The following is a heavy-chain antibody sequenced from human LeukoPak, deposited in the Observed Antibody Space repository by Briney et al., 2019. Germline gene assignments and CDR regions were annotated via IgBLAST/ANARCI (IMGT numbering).Heavy chain of an antibody. CDR2: ISSTSSTI. CDR3: AKSGRRGYSYGYRFKYYLES. Sequence: PGGSLRLSCAASGFTFSTYSMNWVRQAPGKGLEWVSYISSTSSTIHYAASVKGRFASSRDNAKNSLYLQMHSLRAEDTAVYYCAKSGRRGYSYGYRFKYYLESWGQGTLVNVSS. J-gene: IGHJ4*02. D-gene: IGHD5-18*01. V-gene: IGHV3-48*04. CDR1: GFTFSTYS.